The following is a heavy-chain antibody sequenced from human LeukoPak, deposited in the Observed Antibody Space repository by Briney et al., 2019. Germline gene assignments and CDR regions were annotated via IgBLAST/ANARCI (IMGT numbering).Heavy chain of an antibody. CDR1: GFTFSSYA. V-gene: IGHV3-30-3*01. Sequence: GGSLRLSCAASGFTFSSYATHWVRQAPGKGLEWVAVISYDGSNKYYADSVKGRFTISRDNSKNTLYLQMNSLRAEDTPVYYCARDRYYYDSSGYYYVGYFDYWGQGTLVTVSS. CDR3: ARDRYYYDSSGYYYVGYFDY. CDR2: ISYDGSNK. D-gene: IGHD3-22*01. J-gene: IGHJ4*02.